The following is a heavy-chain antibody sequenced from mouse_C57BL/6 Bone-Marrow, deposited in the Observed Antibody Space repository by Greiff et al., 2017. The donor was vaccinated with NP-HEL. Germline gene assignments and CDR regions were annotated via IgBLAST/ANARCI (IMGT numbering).Heavy chain of an antibody. CDR1: GYTFTSYW. Sequence: QVQLQQPGAELVMPGASVKLSCKASGYTFTSYWMHWVKQRPGQGLEWIGEIDPSDSYTNYNQKFKGKSTLTVDKSSSTAYMPLSSLTSEDSAVYYCARDYDYTWFAYWGQGTLVTVSA. CDR2: IDPSDSYT. CDR3: ARDYDYTWFAY. J-gene: IGHJ3*01. V-gene: IGHV1-69*01. D-gene: IGHD2-4*01.